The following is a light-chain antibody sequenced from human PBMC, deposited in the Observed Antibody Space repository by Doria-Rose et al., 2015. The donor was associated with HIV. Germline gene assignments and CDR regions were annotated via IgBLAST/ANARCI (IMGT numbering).Light chain of an antibody. J-gene: IGKJ2*01. CDR3: QQYSQWPPYT. CDR2: RAS. Sequence: MTQSPATLSVSPGERATLSCRASQGIGSDLAWYQQKPGQVPRLLIYRASIRATGIPPRFTGGGSGTEFTLTISSLQSEDFAVYFCQQYSQWPPYTFGQGTKLEVK. V-gene: IGKV3-15*01. CDR1: QGIGSD.